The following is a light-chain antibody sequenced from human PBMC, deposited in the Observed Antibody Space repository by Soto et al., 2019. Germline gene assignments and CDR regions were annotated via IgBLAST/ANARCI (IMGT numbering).Light chain of an antibody. Sequence: HSVLTQPPSVSATPGQRVNISCSGSFSNIGDNAVNWYQQLPGAAPKLLIYLNDQRPSGVPDRFSGSKSGTSASLAISGLQSEDEADYYCAAWDDSLNALFGTGTQLTVL. V-gene: IGLV1-44*01. J-gene: IGLJ1*01. CDR3: AAWDDSLNAL. CDR2: LND. CDR1: FSNIGDNA.